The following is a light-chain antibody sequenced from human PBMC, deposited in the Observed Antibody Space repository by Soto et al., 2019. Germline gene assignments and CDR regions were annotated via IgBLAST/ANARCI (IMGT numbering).Light chain of an antibody. Sequence: QSALTQPASVSGSPGQSSTISCTGTSSDVGGYNYVSWYQQHPGKAPKLMIYEVSNRPSGVSNRFSGSKSGNTASLTISGLQAEDEADYYCSSYTSSSTLYAFGTGTKV. CDR2: EVS. CDR1: SSDVGGYNY. J-gene: IGLJ1*01. CDR3: SSYTSSSTLYA. V-gene: IGLV2-14*01.